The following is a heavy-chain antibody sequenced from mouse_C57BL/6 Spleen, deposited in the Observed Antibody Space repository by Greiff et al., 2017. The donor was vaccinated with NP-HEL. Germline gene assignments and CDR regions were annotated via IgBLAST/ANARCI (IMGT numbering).Heavy chain of an antibody. V-gene: IGHV1-61*01. CDR2: IYPSDSET. D-gene: IGHD2-2*01. CDR3: ARNGFRGMDY. Sequence: VQLQQPGAELVRPGSSVKLSCKASGYTFTSYWMDWVKQRPGQGLEWIGNIYPSDSETHYNQKFKDKATLTVDKSSSTAYMQLSSLTSEDSAVYYCARNGFRGMDYWGQGTSVTVSS. CDR1: GYTFTSYW. J-gene: IGHJ4*01.